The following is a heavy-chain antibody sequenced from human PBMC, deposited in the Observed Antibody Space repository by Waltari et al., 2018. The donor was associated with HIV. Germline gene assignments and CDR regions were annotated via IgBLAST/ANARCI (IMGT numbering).Heavy chain of an antibody. D-gene: IGHD3-16*01. CDR3: ARDFWGGYYYGMDV. Sequence: EVQLVESGGGLVKPGGSLRLSCAASGSTFSSYSLNWVRQAPGKGLEWVSSISSSSSYIYYADSVKGRFTISRDNAKNSLYLQMNSLRAEDTAVYYCARDFWGGYYYGMDVWGQGTTVTVSS. CDR1: GSTFSSYS. CDR2: ISSSSSYI. J-gene: IGHJ6*02. V-gene: IGHV3-21*01.